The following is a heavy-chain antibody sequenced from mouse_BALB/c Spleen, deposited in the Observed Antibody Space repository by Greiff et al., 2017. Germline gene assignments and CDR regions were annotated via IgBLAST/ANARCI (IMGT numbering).Heavy chain of an antibody. Sequence: VQLQQSGPELMKPGASVKISCKASGYSFTSYYMHWVKQSHGKSLEWIGYIDPFNGGTSYNQKFKGKATLTVDKSSSTAYMHLSSLTSEDSAVYYCARGDYKDYFDYWGQGTTLTVSS. D-gene: IGHD2-12*01. J-gene: IGHJ2*01. CDR3: ARGDYKDYFDY. V-gene: IGHV1S135*01. CDR2: IDPFNGGT. CDR1: GYSFTSYY.